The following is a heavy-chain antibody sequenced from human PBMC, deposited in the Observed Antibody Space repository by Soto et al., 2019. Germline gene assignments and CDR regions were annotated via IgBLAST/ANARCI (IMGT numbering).Heavy chain of an antibody. V-gene: IGHV1-18*01. Sequence: QVHLVQSGAEVKKPGASVKVSCKASGYTFTSYGITWVRQAPGQGLEWMGWISAHNGNTDYAQKLQGRVIVTRDTSTSTAYMELSSLISDDTAVYYCARGRYGDYWGQGPLVTVSS. CDR3: ARGRYGDY. CDR1: GYTFTSYG. CDR2: ISAHNGNT. D-gene: IGHD1-1*01. J-gene: IGHJ4*02.